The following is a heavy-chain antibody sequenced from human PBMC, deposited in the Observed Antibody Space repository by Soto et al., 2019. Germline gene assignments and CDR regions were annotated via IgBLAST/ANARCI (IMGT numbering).Heavy chain of an antibody. CDR3: ATGFPFSSAYYYYYYGMDV. Sequence: ASVKVSCKVSGYTLTELSMHWVRQAPGKGLEWMGGFDPEDGETIYAQKFQGRVTMTEDTSTDTAYMELSSLRSEDTAVYYCATGFPFSSAYYYYYYGMDVWGQGTTVTVSS. CDR1: GYTLTELS. J-gene: IGHJ6*02. CDR2: FDPEDGET. D-gene: IGHD3-10*01. V-gene: IGHV1-24*01.